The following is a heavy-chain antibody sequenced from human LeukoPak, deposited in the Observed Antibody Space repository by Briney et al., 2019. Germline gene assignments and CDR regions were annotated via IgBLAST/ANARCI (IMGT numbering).Heavy chain of an antibody. CDR2: IYYSGST. CDR3: ARDGAVAGFDY. D-gene: IGHD6-19*01. Sequence: SETLSLTCTVSGYSISSGYYWGWIRQPPGKGLEWIGSIYYSGSTYYNPSLKSRVTISVDTSKNQFSLKLSSVTAADTAVYYCARDGAVAGFDYWGQGTLVTVSS. J-gene: IGHJ4*02. CDR1: GYSISSGYY. V-gene: IGHV4-38-2*02.